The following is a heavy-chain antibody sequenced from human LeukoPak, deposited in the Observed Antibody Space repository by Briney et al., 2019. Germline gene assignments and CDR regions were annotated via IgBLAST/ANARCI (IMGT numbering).Heavy chain of an antibody. CDR3: ARRRTTGTTGYFDF. CDR2: IYTSEST. Sequence: SETLSLACTVSGGSISTYYWSWIRQPPGKGLEWIGYIYTSESTNYNPSLKSRVTISVDTSKNQFSLMLSSVTAADTAFYYCARRRTTGTTGYFDFWGRGILVTVSS. J-gene: IGHJ4*02. V-gene: IGHV4-4*09. D-gene: IGHD1-1*01. CDR1: GGSISTYY.